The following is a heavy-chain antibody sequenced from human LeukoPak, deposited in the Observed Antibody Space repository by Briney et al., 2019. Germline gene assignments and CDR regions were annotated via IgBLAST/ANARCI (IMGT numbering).Heavy chain of an antibody. V-gene: IGHV4-39*07. CDR3: ARARRQQLDWFDP. Sequence: SETLSLTCTVSGGSISSGTYYWGWIRQPPGKGLEWIGTIYHSGSTYYNPSLKSRVTISVDTSKNQFSLKLSSVTAADTAVYYCARARRQQLDWFDPWGQGTLVTVSS. CDR2: IYHSGST. J-gene: IGHJ5*02. CDR1: GGSISSGTYY. D-gene: IGHD6-13*01.